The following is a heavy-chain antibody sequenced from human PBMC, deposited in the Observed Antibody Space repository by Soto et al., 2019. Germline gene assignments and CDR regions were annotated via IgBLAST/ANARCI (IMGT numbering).Heavy chain of an antibody. J-gene: IGHJ6*02. Sequence: QVPLVESGGGVVQPGRSLRLSCAASGFTFSSYGMHWVRQAPGKGLEWVAVISYDGSNKYYADSVKGRFTISRDNSKNTLYLQMNSLRAEDTAVYYCAKGARGWGTMDVWGQGTTVTVSS. CDR1: GFTFSSYG. V-gene: IGHV3-30*18. CDR3: AKGARGWGTMDV. D-gene: IGHD3-16*01. CDR2: ISYDGSNK.